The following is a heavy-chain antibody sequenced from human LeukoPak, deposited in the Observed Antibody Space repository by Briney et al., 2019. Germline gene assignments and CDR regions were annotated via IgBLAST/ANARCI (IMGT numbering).Heavy chain of an antibody. D-gene: IGHD5-24*01. Sequence: GGSLRLSCAASGFTFSSYGMHRVRQAPGKGLEWVAVIWYDGSKKYYADSVKGRFTISRDNSKNTLYLQMNSLRVEDTAVYYCARELSPVETYYFDYWGQGTLVTVSS. J-gene: IGHJ4*02. CDR1: GFTFSSYG. V-gene: IGHV3-33*01. CDR3: ARELSPVETYYFDY. CDR2: IWYDGSKK.